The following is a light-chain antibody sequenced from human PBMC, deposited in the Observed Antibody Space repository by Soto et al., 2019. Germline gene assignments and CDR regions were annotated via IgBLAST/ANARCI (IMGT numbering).Light chain of an antibody. CDR2: EGS. CDR3: CLYADSSTFV. J-gene: IGLJ2*01. Sequence: QSALTQPASVSGSPGQSITISCTGTSNDVGSYNLVSWYQQHPGKAPKLMIYEGSKRPSGVSNRFSGSKCDNTASLTISGLQAEDEADYYCCLYADSSTFVFGGGTKLTVL. V-gene: IGLV2-23*03. CDR1: SNDVGSYNL.